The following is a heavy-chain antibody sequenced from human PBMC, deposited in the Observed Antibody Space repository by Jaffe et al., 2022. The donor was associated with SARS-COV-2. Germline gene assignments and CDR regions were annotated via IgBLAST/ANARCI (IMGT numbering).Heavy chain of an antibody. CDR2: ISSDGKNK. CDR1: GFTFRNYV. CDR3: AKDFGDSGSWYFDY. D-gene: IGHD6-13*01. J-gene: IGHJ4*02. Sequence: QVQLVESGGGVVQPGRSLRLSCAASGFTFRNYVMHWVRQAPGKGLEWVAVISSDGKNKYHADSVKGRFTISRDNSKSMLFVQMNSLRAEDTAVYYCAKDFGDSGSWYFDYWGQGTLVTVSS. V-gene: IGHV3-30*18.